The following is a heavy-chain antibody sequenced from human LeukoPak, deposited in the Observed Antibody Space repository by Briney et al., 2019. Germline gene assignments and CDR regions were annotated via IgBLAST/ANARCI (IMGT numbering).Heavy chain of an antibody. CDR1: GFTFSNYW. CDR3: ARADSYGSILDY. Sequence: RSGGSLRLSCAASGFTFSNYWMSWVRQSPGRGLEWVANIDQDGSAEYYVDSVGGRFTVSRDNAKNSLYLQIDSLRAEDTAVYYCARADSYGSILDYRGRGTLVTVSS. CDR2: IDQDGSAE. V-gene: IGHV3-7*04. J-gene: IGHJ4*02. D-gene: IGHD5-18*01.